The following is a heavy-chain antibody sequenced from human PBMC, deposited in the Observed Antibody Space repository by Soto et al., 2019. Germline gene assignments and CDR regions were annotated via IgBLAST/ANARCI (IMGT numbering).Heavy chain of an antibody. Sequence: PSQTLSLTCAISGDSVSSNSAAWNWIRQSPSRGLEWLGRTYYRSKWYNDYAVSVKSRITINPDTSKNQFSLQLNSVTPEDTAVYYCARDRPRPRYSSGCDDAFDIWGQGTMVTVSS. CDR1: GDSVSSNSAA. D-gene: IGHD6-19*01. CDR2: TYYRSKWYN. V-gene: IGHV6-1*01. J-gene: IGHJ3*02. CDR3: ARDRPRPRYSSGCDDAFDI.